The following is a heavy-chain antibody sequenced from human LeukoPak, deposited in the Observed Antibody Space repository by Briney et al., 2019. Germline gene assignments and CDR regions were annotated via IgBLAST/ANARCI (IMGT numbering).Heavy chain of an antibody. J-gene: IGHJ4*02. CDR3: ASPNYYDSSGYYFDY. Sequence: GASVKVSCKASGGTFSSYAISWVRQAPGQGLEWMGGIIPIFGTANYAQKFQGRVTITTDESTTTAYMELSSLRSEDTAVYYCASPNYYDSSGYYFDYWGQGTLVTVSS. CDR1: GGTFSSYA. CDR2: IIPIFGTA. V-gene: IGHV1-69*05. D-gene: IGHD3-22*01.